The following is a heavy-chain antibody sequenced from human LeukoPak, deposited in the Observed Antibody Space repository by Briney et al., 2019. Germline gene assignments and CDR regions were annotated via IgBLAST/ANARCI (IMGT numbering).Heavy chain of an antibody. CDR2: ICPDGTVT. CDR1: GFTFSTYC. J-gene: IGHJ4*02. V-gene: IGHV3-74*01. CDR3: VRDFRSADY. Sequence: GGSLRLSCAASGFTFSTYCMHWVRQAPGKGPMWVSRICPDGTVTNYADSVKARFIISRDNARNTVYLQTNSLRVEDTAVYYCVRDFRSADYWGQGTLVTVSS.